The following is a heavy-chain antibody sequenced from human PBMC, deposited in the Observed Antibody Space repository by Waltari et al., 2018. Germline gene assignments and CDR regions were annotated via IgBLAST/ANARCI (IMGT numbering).Heavy chain of an antibody. J-gene: IGHJ4*02. Sequence: QVQLVQSGAEVKKSGASVKVSCKASGYTFTDFFIHWVRQAPGQGLEWMGWINPNSGDTSYAQRFQGRVTMTGDTSITTAYMELTGLRSDDTAIYYCARSGGGTTTFGVAEWGQGSLVTVSS. CDR1: GYTFTDFF. CDR2: INPNSGDT. CDR3: ARSGGGTTTFGVAE. V-gene: IGHV1-2*02. D-gene: IGHD3-3*01.